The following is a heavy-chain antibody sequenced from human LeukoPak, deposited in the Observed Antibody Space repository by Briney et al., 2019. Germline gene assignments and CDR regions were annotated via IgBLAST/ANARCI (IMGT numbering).Heavy chain of an antibody. CDR1: GFTFSSYA. D-gene: IGHD2-15*01. CDR3: ARSVVVAASFVFDY. Sequence: GRSLRLSCAASGFTFSSYAMHWVRQAPGKGLEWVAVISYDGSNKYYADSVKGRLTISRDNSKNTLYLQMNSLRAEDTAVYYCARSVVVAASFVFDYWGQGTLVTVSS. V-gene: IGHV3-30*01. CDR2: ISYDGSNK. J-gene: IGHJ4*02.